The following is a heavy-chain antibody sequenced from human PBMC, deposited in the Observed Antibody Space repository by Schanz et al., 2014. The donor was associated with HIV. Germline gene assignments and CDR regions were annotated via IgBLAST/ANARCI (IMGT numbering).Heavy chain of an antibody. CDR1: GFTFSSYG. J-gene: IGHJ6*02. Sequence: QVQLEESGGGVVQPGRSLRLSCAASGFTFSSYGMHWVRQAPGKGLEWVAVISYDGSNKYYADSVKGRFTISRDNSKNTLYLQMNSLRAEDTAVYYCAKDRITGTTGVPYYYYGMDVWGQGTTVTVSS. CDR3: AKDRITGTTGVPYYYYGMDV. V-gene: IGHV3-30*18. CDR2: ISYDGSNK. D-gene: IGHD1-7*01.